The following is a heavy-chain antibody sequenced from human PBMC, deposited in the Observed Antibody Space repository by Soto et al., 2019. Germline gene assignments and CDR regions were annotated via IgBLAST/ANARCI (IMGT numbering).Heavy chain of an antibody. J-gene: IGHJ6*02. CDR2: IVDTGGRT. CDR3: APVPAASSYYNTDV. CDR1: GFAVSFYA. D-gene: IGHD2-2*01. V-gene: IGHV3-23*01. Sequence: GGALRLSCTASGFAVSFYAMNWVRQAPGKGLEWVSGIVDTGGRTFYADSVKGRFTISRDNAKNTLYLEMNSLRAEDTAIYYCAPVPAASSYYNTDVWGQGTTVTVSS.